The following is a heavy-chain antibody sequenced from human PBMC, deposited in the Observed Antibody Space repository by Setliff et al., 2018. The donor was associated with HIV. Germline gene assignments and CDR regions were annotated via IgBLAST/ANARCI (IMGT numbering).Heavy chain of an antibody. CDR2: INHSGSS. CDR3: ARFQAWQLGRRGGYYYYMDV. Sequence: SETLSLTCAVYGGSFSGYYWSWIRQTPGKGLACIGEINHSGSSDYNPSLKSRITISVDMSRNQFSLVLSSVTAADTAVYYCARFQAWQLGRRGGYYYYMDVWGKGTTVTVSS. V-gene: IGHV4-34*01. J-gene: IGHJ6*03. D-gene: IGHD1-1*01. CDR1: GGSFSGYY.